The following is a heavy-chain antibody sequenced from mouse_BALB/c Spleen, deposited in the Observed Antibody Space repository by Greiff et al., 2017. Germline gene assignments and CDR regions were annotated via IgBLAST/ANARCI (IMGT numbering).Heavy chain of an antibody. V-gene: IGHV5-17*02. CDR2: ISRGSSTI. Sequence: EAHLVESGGGLVQPGGSRKLSCAASGFTFSSFGMHWVRQAPEKGLVWVAYISRGSSTIYYADTVKGRFTISRDNPKNTLFLQMTSLRSEDTAMYYCARFTTAKAMDFWGQGTSVTVSS. J-gene: IGHJ4*01. CDR1: GFTFSSFG. D-gene: IGHD1-2*01. CDR3: ARFTTAKAMDF.